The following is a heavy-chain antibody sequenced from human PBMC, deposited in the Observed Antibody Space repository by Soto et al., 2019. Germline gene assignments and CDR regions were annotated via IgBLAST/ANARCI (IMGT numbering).Heavy chain of an antibody. V-gene: IGHV3-23*01. D-gene: IGHD3-10*01. Sequence: EVQLLESGGGLVQPGGSLRLSCAASGFTFSSYAMSWVRQAPGQGLEWVSAISGSGGSTYYADSVKGRFTISRDNSKNTLYLQMNSLRAEDTAVYYCAKTPRILVRLGEFDYWGQGTLVTVSS. CDR1: GFTFSSYA. CDR2: ISGSGGST. J-gene: IGHJ4*02. CDR3: AKTPRILVRLGEFDY.